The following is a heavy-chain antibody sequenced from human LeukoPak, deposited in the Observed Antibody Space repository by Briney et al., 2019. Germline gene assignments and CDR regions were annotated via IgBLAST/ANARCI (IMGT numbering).Heavy chain of an antibody. V-gene: IGHV3-64*01. J-gene: IGHJ4*02. D-gene: IGHD6-13*01. CDR1: GFTFSSYA. Sequence: GGSLRLSCAASGFTFSSYAMHWVRQAPGKGLEYASAISSNGGSTYYANSVKGRFTISRDNSKNTLYLQMGSLRAEDMAVYYCARSPSYSSSWYLYFDYWGQGTLVTVSS. CDR2: ISSNGGST. CDR3: ARSPSYSSSWYLYFDY.